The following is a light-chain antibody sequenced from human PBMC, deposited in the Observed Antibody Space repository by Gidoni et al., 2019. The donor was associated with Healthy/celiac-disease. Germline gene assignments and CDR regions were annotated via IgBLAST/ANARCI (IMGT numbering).Light chain of an antibody. J-gene: IGKJ2*01. CDR3: QQYNSYSPRYT. Sequence: DIQMTQSPSTLSASVGDRVTITCRASQSISSWLAWYQQKPGKAPKLLIYKASSLESGVPSRFSGRGSGTEFTLTISSLQPDDFATYYCQQYNSYSPRYTFGQGTKLEIK. CDR2: KAS. V-gene: IGKV1-5*03. CDR1: QSISSW.